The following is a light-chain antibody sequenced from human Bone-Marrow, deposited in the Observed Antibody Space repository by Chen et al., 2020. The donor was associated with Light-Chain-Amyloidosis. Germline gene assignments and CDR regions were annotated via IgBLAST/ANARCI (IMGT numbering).Light chain of an antibody. CDR1: DLPTKY. CDR2: RDT. J-gene: IGLJ2*01. CDR3: QSADSSGTYEVI. V-gene: IGLV3-25*03. Sequence: SYELTQPPSVSVSPGQTARITCSGDDLPTKYAYWYQQKPGQAPVLVIHRDTERPSGISERFSGSRSGTTATWTISGVQAEDEADYHCQSADSSGTYEVIVGGGTKLTVL.